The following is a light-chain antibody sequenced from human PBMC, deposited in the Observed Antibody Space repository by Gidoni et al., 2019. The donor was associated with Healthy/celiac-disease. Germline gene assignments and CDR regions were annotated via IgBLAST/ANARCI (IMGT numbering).Light chain of an antibody. CDR2: KAS. Sequence: DIQMTQSPSTLSASVGYRVTITCRASQSISSWLAWYQQKPGKAPTLLIYKASSLESGVPSRFSGSGSGTEFTLSISSLQPDDFATSYCQQYNSYSYTFGQGTKLEIK. V-gene: IGKV1-5*03. CDR1: QSISSW. CDR3: QQYNSYSYT. J-gene: IGKJ2*01.